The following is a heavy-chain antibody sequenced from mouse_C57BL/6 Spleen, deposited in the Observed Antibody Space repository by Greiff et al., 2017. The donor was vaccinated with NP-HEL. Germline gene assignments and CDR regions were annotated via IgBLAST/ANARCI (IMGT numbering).Heavy chain of an antibody. CDR2: IYPGDGDT. J-gene: IGHJ2*01. CDR1: GYAFSSYW. V-gene: IGHV1-80*01. CDR3: ARKGDYGSSYGYYFDY. Sequence: VQRVESGAELVKPGASVKISCKASGYAFSSYWMNWVKQRPGKGLEWIGQIYPGDGDTNYNGKFKGKGTLTADKSSSTAYMQLSSLTSEDSAVYFCARKGDYGSSYGYYFDYWGQGTTLTVSS. D-gene: IGHD1-1*01.